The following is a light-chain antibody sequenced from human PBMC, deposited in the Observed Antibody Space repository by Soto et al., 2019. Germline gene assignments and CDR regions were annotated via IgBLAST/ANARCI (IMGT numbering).Light chain of an antibody. V-gene: IGKV3-15*01. CDR3: QQYNNWPPGHT. J-gene: IGKJ2*01. Sequence: EIVMTQSPATLSVSPGERATLSCRASQSVSSNLAWYQQKPGQAPRLLIYGASTRATGIPARFSGSGSGTEFTLTFSSLQSEDFAVYYCQQYNNWPPGHTFGQGTKLEIK. CDR1: QSVSSN. CDR2: GAS.